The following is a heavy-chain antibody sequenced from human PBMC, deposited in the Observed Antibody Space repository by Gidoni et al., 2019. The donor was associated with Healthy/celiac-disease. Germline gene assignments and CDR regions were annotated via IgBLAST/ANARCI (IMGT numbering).Heavy chain of an antibody. CDR2: INHSGST. CDR1: GGSFSGYY. D-gene: IGHD2-2*01. CDR3: ARGEDIVVVPAATYFDY. Sequence: QVQLQQWGAGLLKPSETLSLTCAVYGGSFSGYYWSWIRQPPGKGLEWIGEINHSGSTNYNPSLKSRVTISVDTSKNQFSLKLSSVTAADTAVYYCARGEDIVVVPAATYFDYWGQGTLVTVSS. J-gene: IGHJ4*02. V-gene: IGHV4-34*01.